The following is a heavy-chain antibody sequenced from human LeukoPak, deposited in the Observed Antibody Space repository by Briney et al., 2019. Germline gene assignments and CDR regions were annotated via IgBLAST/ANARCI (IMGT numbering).Heavy chain of an antibody. CDR2: ISGGGGNT. J-gene: IGHJ4*02. CDR1: GFTFSNYA. Sequence: GGSLRLSCAASGFTFSNYAMSWVRQAPGKGLEWVSGISGGGGNTHYADSVKGRFSISRDNSKNTLYLQMNSLRAKDKAVYYCAKYYESGTLSLSLFGYWGQGTLVTVSS. V-gene: IGHV3-23*01. CDR3: AKYYESGTLSLSLFGY. D-gene: IGHD3-10*01.